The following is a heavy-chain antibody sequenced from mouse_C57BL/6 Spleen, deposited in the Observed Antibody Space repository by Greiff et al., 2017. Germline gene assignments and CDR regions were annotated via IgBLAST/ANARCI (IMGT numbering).Heavy chain of an antibody. CDR2: IYPGDGDT. CDR1: GYAFSSSW. J-gene: IGHJ4*01. D-gene: IGHD2-4*01. CDR3: ARWLWGYDYDVLYAMDY. V-gene: IGHV1-82*01. Sequence: QVQLQQSGPELVKPGASVKISCKASGYAFSSSWMNWVKQRPGKGLEWIGRIYPGDGDTNYYGKVKGKATLTADKSSSTAYMQLSRLTSEDSAVYSCARWLWGYDYDVLYAMDYWGQGTSVTVSS.